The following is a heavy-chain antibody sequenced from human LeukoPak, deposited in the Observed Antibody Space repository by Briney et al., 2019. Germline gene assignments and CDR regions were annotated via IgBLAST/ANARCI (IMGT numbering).Heavy chain of an antibody. CDR2: IVPIFGTA. J-gene: IGHJ6*03. CDR1: VCTFSSYA. D-gene: IGHD5-24*01. CDR3: PRARQMATTAFYYYMDV. V-gene: IGHV1-69*05. Sequence: GASVKVSCKASVCTFSSYAISWVRQAPAQGLEWMGRIVPIFGTANYAQKYQGRVTISTDESTSTAYMEISSQRSEDTAEYYCPRARQMATTAFYYYMDVSGKGTPVTVSS.